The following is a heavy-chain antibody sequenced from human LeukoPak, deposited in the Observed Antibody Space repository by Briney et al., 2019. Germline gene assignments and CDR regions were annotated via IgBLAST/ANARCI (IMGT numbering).Heavy chain of an antibody. J-gene: IGHJ4*02. V-gene: IGHV4-59*01. Sequence: SETLSLTCTVSGVSISSYYWSWIRQPPGKGLEWIGYIYYSGSTNYNPSLKSRVTISVDTSKNQFSLKLSSVTAADTAVYYCARALRGGAVAAYLDYWGQGTLVTVSS. CDR2: IYYSGST. D-gene: IGHD6-19*01. CDR1: GVSISSYY. CDR3: ARALRGGAVAAYLDY.